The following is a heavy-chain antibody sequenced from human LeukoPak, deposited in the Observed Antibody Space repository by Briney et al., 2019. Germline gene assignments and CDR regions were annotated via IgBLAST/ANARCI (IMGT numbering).Heavy chain of an antibody. CDR1: GYTFTDYY. D-gene: IGHD1-1*01. CDR3: ARDRGPNWQYYFDY. Sequence: ASVKVSCKASGYTFTDYYMHWVRQAPGQGLEWMGWINPNSGGTNYAPKFQGRVTMTGDTSISTAYMELSKSDDTAVYYCARDRGPNWQYYFDYWGQGTLVTVSS. V-gene: IGHV1-2*02. J-gene: IGHJ4*02. CDR2: INPNSGGT.